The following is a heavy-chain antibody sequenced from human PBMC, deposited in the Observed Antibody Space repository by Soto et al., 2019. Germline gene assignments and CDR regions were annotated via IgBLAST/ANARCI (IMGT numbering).Heavy chain of an antibody. CDR3: ARQADRAPTVVRF. CDR1: GGSISSSSYY. D-gene: IGHD4-17*01. CDR2: FYYSGST. V-gene: IGHV4-39*01. J-gene: IGHJ4*02. Sequence: QLQLQESGPGLVKPSETLSLTCTVSGGSISSSSYYWGWIRQPPGKGLEWIGSFYYSGSTYYNPSLKGRVPISVDTSKNQFSLKLSSVTAADTAVYYCARQADRAPTVVRFWGQGTLVTVSS.